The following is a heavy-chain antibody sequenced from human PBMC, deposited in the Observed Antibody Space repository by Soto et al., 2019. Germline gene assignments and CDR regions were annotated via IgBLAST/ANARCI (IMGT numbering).Heavy chain of an antibody. V-gene: IGHV1-69*01. CDR2: IIPIFGTA. CDR3: ARPLEALWGTGYYTFDY. Sequence: QVQLVQSGAEVKKPGSSVKVSCKASGGTFSSYAISWVRQAPGQGLEWMGGIIPIFGTANYAQKFQGRVTITADESTSTGYMELSSLRSEDTAVYYCARPLEALWGTGYYTFDYWGQGTLVTGSS. J-gene: IGHJ4*02. CDR1: GGTFSSYA. D-gene: IGHD3-9*01.